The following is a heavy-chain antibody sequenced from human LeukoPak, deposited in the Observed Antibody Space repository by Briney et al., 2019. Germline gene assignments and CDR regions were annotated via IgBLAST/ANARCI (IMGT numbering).Heavy chain of an antibody. V-gene: IGHV4-38-2*02. D-gene: IGHD3-10*01. Sequence: KASETLSLTCTVSGYSISSGYYWGWIRQPPGKGLEWIGSIYYSGTTYYNPSLKSRVTISVDTSKNQFSLKLSSVTAADTAVYYCAKYYGSGISPVEYWGQGTLVTVSS. CDR1: GYSISSGYY. CDR2: IYYSGTT. CDR3: AKYYGSGISPVEY. J-gene: IGHJ4*02.